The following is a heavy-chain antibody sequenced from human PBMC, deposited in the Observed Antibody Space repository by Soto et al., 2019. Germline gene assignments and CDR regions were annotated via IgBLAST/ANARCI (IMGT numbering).Heavy chain of an antibody. CDR2: ISYDGSNE. CDR1: GFTFSNYG. Sequence: GGSLRLSCAASGFTFSNYGMHWVRQALGKGLEWVAVISYDGSNEYYVDSVKGRFTISRDNSKNTLYLQMNSLRAEDTAVYYCEKVVHSSNWYRYFDYWGQGTLVTVSS. D-gene: IGHD6-13*01. J-gene: IGHJ4*02. CDR3: EKVVHSSNWYRYFDY. V-gene: IGHV3-30*18.